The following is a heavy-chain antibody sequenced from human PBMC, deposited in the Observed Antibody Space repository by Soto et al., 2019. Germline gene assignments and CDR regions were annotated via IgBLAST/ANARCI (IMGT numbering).Heavy chain of an antibody. Sequence: SVKASCKASGYTLASYSMHWVRQAPGQRLEWMGWINAGNGNTKYSQKFQGRVTITRDTSASTAYMELSSLRSEDTAVYYCARDLGGWPDYWGQGTLVTVSS. CDR2: INAGNGNT. J-gene: IGHJ4*02. D-gene: IGHD2-15*01. V-gene: IGHV1-3*01. CDR3: ARDLGGWPDY. CDR1: GYTLASYS.